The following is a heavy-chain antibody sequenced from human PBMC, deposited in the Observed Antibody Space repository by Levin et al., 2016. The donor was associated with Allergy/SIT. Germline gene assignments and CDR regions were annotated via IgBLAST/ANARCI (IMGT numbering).Heavy chain of an antibody. CDR1: GGSISSSSYY. CDR3: ARHLPRDGYNFVAGWFDAFDI. J-gene: IGHJ3*02. CDR2: IYYSGST. D-gene: IGHD5-24*01. V-gene: IGHV4-39*01. Sequence: SETLSLTCTVSGGSISSSSYYWGWIRQPPGKGLEWIGSIYYSGSTYYNPSLKSRVTISVDTSKNQFSLKLSSVTAADTAVYYCARHLPRDGYNFVAGWFDAFDIWGQGTMVTVSS.